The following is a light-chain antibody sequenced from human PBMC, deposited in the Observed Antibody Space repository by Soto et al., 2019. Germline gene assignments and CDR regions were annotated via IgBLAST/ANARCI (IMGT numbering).Light chain of an antibody. CDR1: SSDVGAYNY. J-gene: IGLJ3*02. Sequence: QSALTQPPSASGSPGQSVTISCTGTSSDVGAYNYVSWYQQYPGKAPKLMIYEVTKRPSGVPDRFSGSKSGNTASLTVSGLQAEDEADDYCTAYVCTDILVVGGGTKLTVL. CDR3: TAYVCTDILV. V-gene: IGLV2-8*01. CDR2: EVT.